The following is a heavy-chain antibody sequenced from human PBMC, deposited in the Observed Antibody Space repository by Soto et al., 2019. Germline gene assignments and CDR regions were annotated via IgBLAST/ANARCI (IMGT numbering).Heavy chain of an antibody. Sequence: LRLSCAASGFTVSSNYMSWVRQAPGKGLEWVSVIYSGGSTYYADSVKGRFTISRDNSKNTLYLQMNSLRAEDTAVYYCARSALDTATLFPNYYHYYGMDVWGQGTTVTVSS. CDR2: IYSGGST. CDR3: ARSALDTATLFPNYYHYYGMDV. CDR1: GFTVSSNY. D-gene: IGHD5-18*01. V-gene: IGHV3-53*01. J-gene: IGHJ6*02.